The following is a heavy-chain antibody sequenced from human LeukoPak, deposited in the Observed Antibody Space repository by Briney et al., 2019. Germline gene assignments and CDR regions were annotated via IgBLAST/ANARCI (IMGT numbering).Heavy chain of an antibody. CDR1: GYSFTSYW. V-gene: IGHV5-51*01. D-gene: IGHD6-19*01. J-gene: IGHJ5*02. CDR2: IYPGDSDT. Sequence: GESLKISCKGSGYSFTSYWIGWVRQMPGKGLEWMGIIYPGDSDTRYSPSFQGQVTISADKSISTAYLQWSSLKASDTAMYYCARGANEQWLVSNWFDPWGQGTLVTVSS. CDR3: ARGANEQWLVSNWFDP.